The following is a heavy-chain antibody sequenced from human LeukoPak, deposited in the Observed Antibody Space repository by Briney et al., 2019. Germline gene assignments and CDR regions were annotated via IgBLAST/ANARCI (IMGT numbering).Heavy chain of an antibody. CDR2: IIPIFGTA. J-gene: IGHJ4*02. CDR3: ARDPPAAAGTDYFDY. Sequence: GASVKVSCKASGGTFSSYAISWVRQAPGQGLEWMGGIIPIFGTANYAQKFQGRVTITADESTSTAYMELSSLRSEDTAVYYCARDPPAAAGTDYFDYWGQGTLVTVSS. D-gene: IGHD6-13*01. V-gene: IGHV1-69*13. CDR1: GGTFSSYA.